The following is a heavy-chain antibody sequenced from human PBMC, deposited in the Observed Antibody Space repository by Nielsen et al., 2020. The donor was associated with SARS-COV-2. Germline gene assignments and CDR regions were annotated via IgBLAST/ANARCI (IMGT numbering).Heavy chain of an antibody. CDR2: ISAYNGNT. CDR1: GYTFVSYG. D-gene: IGHD3-22*01. J-gene: IGHJ6*02. V-gene: IGHV1-18*01. Sequence: ASVKVSCKASGYTFVSYGISWVRQAPGQGLEWMGWISAYNGNTKYAQKLQGRATMTTDTSTSTAYMELRSLRSDDTAVYFCARDEASRGFPSSYYYGMDVWGQGTTVTVSS. CDR3: ARDEASRGFPSSYYYGMDV.